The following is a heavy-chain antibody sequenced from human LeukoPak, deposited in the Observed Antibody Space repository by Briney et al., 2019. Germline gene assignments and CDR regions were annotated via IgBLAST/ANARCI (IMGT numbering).Heavy chain of an antibody. Sequence: GGSLRLSCAASGFTFSSYAMHWVRQAPGKGLEYVSGISSNGGSTYYANSVKGRFTISRDNSKNTLYLQMGSLRAEDTAVYYCGREEVVDALYYWGQGTLVTVSS. CDR1: GFTFSSYA. V-gene: IGHV3-64*01. D-gene: IGHD2-15*01. J-gene: IGHJ4*02. CDR2: ISSNGGST. CDR3: GREEVVDALYY.